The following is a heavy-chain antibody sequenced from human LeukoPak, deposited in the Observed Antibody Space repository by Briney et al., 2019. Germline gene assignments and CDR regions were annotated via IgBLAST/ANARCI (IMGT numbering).Heavy chain of an antibody. J-gene: IGHJ4*02. CDR3: ARRERWLPRGSYFDY. D-gene: IGHD3-16*01. CDR2: ISAYNGHT. Sequence: ASVKFSCKASGYTFTDYGISWVRQAPGQGLEWMGWISAYNGHTNYAQKLQDRVTLTTDTSTTTSYMELRSLRSDDTALYYCARRERWLPRGSYFDYWGQGTLVTVSS. V-gene: IGHV1-18*01. CDR1: GYTFTDYG.